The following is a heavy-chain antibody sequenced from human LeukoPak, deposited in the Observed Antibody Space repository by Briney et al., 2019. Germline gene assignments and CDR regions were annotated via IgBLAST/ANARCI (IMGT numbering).Heavy chain of an antibody. V-gene: IGHV1-18*01. D-gene: IGHD4-17*01. CDR3: ARDSSHYGDHYFDY. CDR2: ISAYNGNT. J-gene: IGHJ4*02. CDR1: GYTFTSYG. Sequence: ASVKVSCKASGYTFTSYGISWVRQAPGQGLKWMGWISAYNGNTNYAQKLQGRVTMTTDTSTSTAYMELSSLRSEDTAVHYCARDSSHYGDHYFDYWGQGTLVTVSS.